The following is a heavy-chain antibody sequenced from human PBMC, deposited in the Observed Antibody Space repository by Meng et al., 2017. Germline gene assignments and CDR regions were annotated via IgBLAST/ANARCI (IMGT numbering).Heavy chain of an antibody. D-gene: IGHD6-19*01. J-gene: IGHJ4*02. V-gene: IGHV3-30*04. Sequence: GGPLRPSCAASGFTFSSYAMHWVRQAPGKGLEWVAVISYDGRNKYYAESVKGRFTISRDNSKNTLYLQMNSLRAEDTAGYYCGRDAAVLSGVQWLVQGGVTDYWGQGTLVTVSS. CDR1: GFTFSSYA. CDR3: GRDAAVLSGVQWLVQGGVTDY. CDR2: ISYDGRNK.